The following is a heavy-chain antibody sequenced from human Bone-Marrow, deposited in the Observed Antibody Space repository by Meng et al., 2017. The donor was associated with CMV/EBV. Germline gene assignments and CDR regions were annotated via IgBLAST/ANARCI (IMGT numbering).Heavy chain of an antibody. CDR1: GYTFTSYG. J-gene: IGHJ4*02. CDR3: ARGQYSSSPEGLSY. CDR2: ISAYNGNT. V-gene: IGHV1-18*01. D-gene: IGHD6-6*01. Sequence: APVKVSCKASGYTFTSYGISWVRQAPGQGLEWMGWISAYNGNTNYAQKLQGRVTMTTDISTSTAYMELRSLRSDDTAVYYCARGQYSSSPEGLSYWGQGTLVTVSS.